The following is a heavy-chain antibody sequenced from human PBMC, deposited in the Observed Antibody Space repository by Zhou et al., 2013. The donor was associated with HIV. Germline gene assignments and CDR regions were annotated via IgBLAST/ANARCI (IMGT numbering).Heavy chain of an antibody. Sequence: QVRLLQSGAEVRRPGSSVKVPCLTSGYTFNRFPINWLRQVPGQGLEWMAVVIPLIGTTHYAPKFEGRLTVSTAASATTAYMELRNLTADDTALYFCAREAYDDTSHQFLVDYFYAMDVWGQGTVVLVSS. J-gene: IGHJ6*02. V-gene: IGHV1-69*05. D-gene: IGHD3-22*01. CDR3: AREAYDDTSHQFLVDYFYAMDV. CDR2: VIPLIGTT. CDR1: GYTFNRFP.